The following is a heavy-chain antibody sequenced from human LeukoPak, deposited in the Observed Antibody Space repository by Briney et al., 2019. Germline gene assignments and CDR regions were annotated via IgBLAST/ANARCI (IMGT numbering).Heavy chain of an antibody. V-gene: IGHV3-30-3*01. CDR2: ISYDGSNK. D-gene: IGHD3-3*01. CDR3: ARVSHDFWSAIDY. CDR1: GFTFSSYA. J-gene: IGHJ4*02. Sequence: GGSLRLSCAASGFTFSSYAMHWVRQAPGKGLEWVAVISYDGSNKYYADSVKGRFTISRDNSKNTLYLQMNSLRAEDTAVYYCARVSHDFWSAIDYRGQGTLVTVSS.